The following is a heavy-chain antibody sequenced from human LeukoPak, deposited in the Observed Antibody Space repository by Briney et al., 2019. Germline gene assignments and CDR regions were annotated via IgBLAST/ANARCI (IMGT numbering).Heavy chain of an antibody. CDR1: GGTFSSYA. J-gene: IGHJ4*02. Sequence: VASVKVSCKASGGTFSSYAISWVRQAPGQGLEGMGRIIPIFGTANYAQKFQGRVTITTDESTSTAYMELSSLRSEDTAVYYCARDKAYYYDSSGYSDYWGQGTLVTVSS. CDR3: ARDKAYYYDSSGYSDY. CDR2: IIPIFGTA. V-gene: IGHV1-69*05. D-gene: IGHD3-22*01.